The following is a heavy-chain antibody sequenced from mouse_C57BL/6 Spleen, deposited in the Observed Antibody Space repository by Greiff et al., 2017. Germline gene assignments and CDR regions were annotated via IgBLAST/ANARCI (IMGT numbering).Heavy chain of an antibody. J-gene: IGHJ4*01. CDR3: ASYDYGGDYYAMDY. D-gene: IGHD2-4*01. CDR2: IDPEDGET. Sequence: VHVKQSGAELVKPGASVKLSCTASGFNIKDYYMHWVKQRTEQGLEWIGRIDPEDGETKYAPKFQGKATITADTSSNTAYLQLSSLTSEDTAVYYCASYDYGGDYYAMDYWGQGTSVTVSS. V-gene: IGHV14-2*01. CDR1: GFNIKDYY.